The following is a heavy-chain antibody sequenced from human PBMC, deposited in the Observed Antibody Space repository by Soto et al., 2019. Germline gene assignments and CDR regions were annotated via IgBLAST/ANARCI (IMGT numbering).Heavy chain of an antibody. CDR1: GGPFTSYP. CDR3: AREGTTAPQDGFYYYGMDV. Sequence: QVQLVQSGAEVGKPGPSGKVSCKASGGPFTSYPITWGRRAPGQGLEWMGGIIPIFGSTNYAQKFQGRVTITADESTSTAYMELSSLRSEDTAVYYCAREGTTAPQDGFYYYGMDVWGQGTTVTVSS. V-gene: IGHV1-69*01. J-gene: IGHJ6*02. CDR2: IIPIFGST. D-gene: IGHD5-18*01.